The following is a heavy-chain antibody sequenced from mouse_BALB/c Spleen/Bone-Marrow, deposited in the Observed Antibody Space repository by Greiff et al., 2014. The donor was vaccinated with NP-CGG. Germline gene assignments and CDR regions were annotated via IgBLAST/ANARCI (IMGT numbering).Heavy chain of an antibody. J-gene: IGHJ3*01. Sequence: SGAELVKPGASVKLSCKASGYTFTNYWMHWVKQRPGQGLEWIGKIDPSDSYSNYNQKLKGKATLTVDKSSSTAYMQLSSLTSEDSAVYYCALYGNYPAYWGQGTLVTVSA. CDR1: GYTFTNYW. CDR2: IDPSDSYS. CDR3: ALYGNYPAY. V-gene: IGHV1-69*02. D-gene: IGHD2-1*01.